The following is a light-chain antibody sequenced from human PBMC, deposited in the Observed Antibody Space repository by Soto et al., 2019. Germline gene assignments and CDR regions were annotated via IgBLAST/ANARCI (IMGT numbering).Light chain of an antibody. CDR2: DAS. J-gene: IGKJ1*01. Sequence: EIVLTQSPATLSLSPGERATLSCRASQSVSSYLAWYQQKPGQAPRLLIYDASNRATGIPARFSGSGSGTDFTLAISSLEHEDFAVYDCQQRSNWPRTFGQGTKVEIK. CDR1: QSVSSY. CDR3: QQRSNWPRT. V-gene: IGKV3-11*01.